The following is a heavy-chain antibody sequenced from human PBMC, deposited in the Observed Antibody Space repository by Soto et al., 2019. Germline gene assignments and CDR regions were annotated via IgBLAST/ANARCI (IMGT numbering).Heavy chain of an antibody. D-gene: IGHD2-2*01. J-gene: IGHJ4*02. Sequence: GASVKVSWKVPGYTLTELSMHWVRQSPEKGLEWMGGFDPEDGETIYEQKLQGRVTMTEDTSTDTAYMELSSLRSADTAVYYCATGGRYCSSTSCYPMDYWGQGTLVTVS. CDR1: GYTLTELS. CDR3: ATGGRYCSSTSCYPMDY. CDR2: FDPEDGET. V-gene: IGHV1-24*01.